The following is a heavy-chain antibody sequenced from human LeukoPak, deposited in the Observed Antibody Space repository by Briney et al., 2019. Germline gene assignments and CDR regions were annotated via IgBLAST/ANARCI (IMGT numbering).Heavy chain of an antibody. CDR3: ARHDKGYSGYVTLDY. CDR2: INPGYSNI. V-gene: IGHV5-51*01. J-gene: IGHJ4*02. Sequence: GESLKISCKGSGYSFTSYWIGWVRQMPGKGLEWMGIINPGYSNIRYSPSFQGQVTISADKSISTAYLQWSSLKASDTAIYYCARHDKGYSGYVTLDYWGQGTLVTVSS. CDR1: GYSFTSYW. D-gene: IGHD5-12*01.